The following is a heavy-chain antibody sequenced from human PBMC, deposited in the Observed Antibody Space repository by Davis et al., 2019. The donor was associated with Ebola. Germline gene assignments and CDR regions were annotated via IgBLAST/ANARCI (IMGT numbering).Heavy chain of an antibody. J-gene: IGHJ6*02. Sequence: ASVKVSCKASGGTFSSYGISWVRQAPGQGLEWMGWISAYNGNTNYAQKLQGRVTMTTDTSTSTAYMELRSLRSDDTAVYYCARGGYCSSTSCYTIQGYYYYGMDVWGQGTTVTVSS. CDR2: ISAYNGNT. V-gene: IGHV1-18*01. CDR3: ARGGYCSSTSCYTIQGYYYYGMDV. D-gene: IGHD2-2*02. CDR1: GGTFSSYG.